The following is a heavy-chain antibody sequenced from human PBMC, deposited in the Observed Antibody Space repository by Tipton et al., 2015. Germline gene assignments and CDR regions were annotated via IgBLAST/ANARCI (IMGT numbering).Heavy chain of an antibody. CDR3: ARGNSIMMFGRAPPPPDHFDP. CDR2: IYYTGST. CDR1: GVSISRYY. Sequence: TLSLTCTVSGVSISRYYWSWIRQPPGKGLERIGYIYYTGSTNYNPSLKSRLSMSIDTSQKQFSLRVTSVTAADTALYFCARGNSIMMFGRAPPPPDHFDPWGPGTLVTVSS. D-gene: IGHD3/OR15-3a*01. V-gene: IGHV4-59*01. J-gene: IGHJ5*02.